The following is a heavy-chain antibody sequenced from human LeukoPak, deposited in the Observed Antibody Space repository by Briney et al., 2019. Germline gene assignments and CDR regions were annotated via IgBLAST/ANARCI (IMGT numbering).Heavy chain of an antibody. CDR2: IYHSGST. CDR1: GYSISSGYY. CDR3: ATSNDSSGYYSRPPDY. J-gene: IGHJ4*02. D-gene: IGHD3-22*01. Sequence: PSETLSLTCTVSGYSISSGYYWGWIRQPPGKGLEWIGSIYHSGSTYYNPSLKSRVTISVDTSKNQFSLKLSSVTAADTAVYYCATSNDSSGYYSRPPDYWGQGTLVTVSS. V-gene: IGHV4-38-2*02.